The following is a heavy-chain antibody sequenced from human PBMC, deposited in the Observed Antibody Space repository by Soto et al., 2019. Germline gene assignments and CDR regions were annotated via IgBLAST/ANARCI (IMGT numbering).Heavy chain of an antibody. J-gene: IGHJ4*02. CDR2: IKSNTDGGTT. D-gene: IGHD6-6*01. V-gene: IGHV3-15*01. CDR3: TTDGGIAVRPLFDY. Sequence: EVQVVESGGDLVKSGGSLRLSCSASGFTFTKAWLGWVRLAPGKGLEWVGRIKSNTDGGTTDYAAPVRGRFTISRDDSKNPVYLQMSSLKTEDTAVYYCTTDGGIAVRPLFDYWGQGTLVTVSP. CDR1: GFTFTKAW.